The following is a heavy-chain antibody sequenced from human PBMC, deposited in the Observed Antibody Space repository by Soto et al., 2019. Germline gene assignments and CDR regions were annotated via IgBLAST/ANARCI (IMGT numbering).Heavy chain of an antibody. V-gene: IGHV1-18*04. Sequence: GASVKVSCKASGYTFTSYGISWVRQAPGQGLEWMGWISAYNGNTNYAQKLQGRVTMTTDTSTSTAYMELRSLRSDDTAVYYCARVSGFFGVAIIRDYYGMDVWGQGTTVTVSS. CDR1: GYTFTSYG. J-gene: IGHJ6*02. CDR2: ISAYNGNT. D-gene: IGHD3-3*01. CDR3: ARVSGFFGVAIIRDYYGMDV.